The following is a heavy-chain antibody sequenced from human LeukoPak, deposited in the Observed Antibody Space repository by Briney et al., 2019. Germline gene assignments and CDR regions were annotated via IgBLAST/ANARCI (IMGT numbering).Heavy chain of an antibody. Sequence: GGSLRLSCAASGFTFNNAWMSWVRQAPGKGLEWVGRIKSKTDGGTTDNAAPVKGRFTISRDDSKNTLFLQMNSLKTEDTAVYYCARAVGLPYHRKYQYDFWSGLGYWGQGTLVTVSS. CDR2: IKSKTDGGTT. CDR3: ARAVGLPYHRKYQYDFWSGLGY. J-gene: IGHJ4*02. CDR1: GFTFNNAW. V-gene: IGHV3-15*01. D-gene: IGHD3-3*01.